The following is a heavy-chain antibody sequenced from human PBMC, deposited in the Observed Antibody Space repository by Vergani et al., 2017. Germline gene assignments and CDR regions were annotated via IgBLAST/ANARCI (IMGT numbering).Heavy chain of an antibody. D-gene: IGHD5-24*01. CDR2: ISPYNHKT. Sequence: QAQLGQSDSEVKKPGDSVTLSCKTSGYTFVNHPITWVRQAPGQGLEWMGWISPYNHKTLYSRKVEGRVTMTSDTSSSTVFVVLRRLTSDDTAIYYCARSQMATNDFDLWGRGTLVTVSS. J-gene: IGHJ4*02. CDR3: ARSQMATNDFDL. CDR1: GYTFVNHP. V-gene: IGHV1-18*04.